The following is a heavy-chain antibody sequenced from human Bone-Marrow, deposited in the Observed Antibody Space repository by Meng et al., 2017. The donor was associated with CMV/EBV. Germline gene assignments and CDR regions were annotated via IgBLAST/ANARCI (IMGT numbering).Heavy chain of an antibody. CDR2: INSDGSST. V-gene: IGHV3-74*01. Sequence: GESLKISCAASGFTFSSYWMHWVRQAPGKGLVWVSRINSDGSSTSYADSVKGRFTISRDNAKNTLYLQMNSLRAEDTAVYYCARGEVSSYYGMDVWGQGTTVTGSS. J-gene: IGHJ6*01. CDR3: ARGEVSSYYGMDV. CDR1: GFTFSSYW.